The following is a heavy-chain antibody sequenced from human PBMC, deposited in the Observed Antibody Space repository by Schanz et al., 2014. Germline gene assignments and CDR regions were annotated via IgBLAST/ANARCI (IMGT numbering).Heavy chain of an antibody. V-gene: IGHV3-23*01. J-gene: IGHJ6*02. CDR2: ISHSGGSK. CDR3: AKGMRYCSGGTCYDYYYYGLDV. CDR1: GFTFNSYA. D-gene: IGHD2-15*01. Sequence: DVQLLESGGGLVQPGGSLRLSCAASGFTFNSYAMTWVRQAPGKGLEWVSSISHSGGSKYYADSVKGRFTISRDNSENTLYLQMNSLSADDTAVFYCAKGMRYCSGGTCYDYYYYGLDVWGQGTTXTVSS.